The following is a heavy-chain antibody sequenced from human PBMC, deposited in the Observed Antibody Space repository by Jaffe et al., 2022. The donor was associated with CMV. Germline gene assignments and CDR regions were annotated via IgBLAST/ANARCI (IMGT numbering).Heavy chain of an antibody. CDR2: IYYSGST. D-gene: IGHD4-4*01. J-gene: IGHJ5*02. V-gene: IGHV4-31*03. Sequence: QVQLQESGPGLVKPSQTLSLTCTVSGGSISSGGYYWSWIRQHPGKGLEWIGYIYYSGSTYYNPSLKSRVTISVDTSKNQFSLKLSSVTAADTAVYYCARGCDDTVRPIATGDNWFDPWGQGTLVTVSS. CDR1: GGSISSGGYY. CDR3: ARGCDDTVRPIATGDNWFDP.